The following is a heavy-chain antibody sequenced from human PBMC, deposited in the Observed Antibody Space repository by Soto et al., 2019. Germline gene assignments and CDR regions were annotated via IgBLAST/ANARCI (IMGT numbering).Heavy chain of an antibody. CDR2: ISSAGGAT. J-gene: IGHJ4*02. Sequence: DVQLLESGGGLVQPGGSLRLSCAASGFTFNTYAMGWVRQAPGKGLEWVSGISSAGGATYYADSVRGRFTVSRDNSKNTLYLQMNSLRAEDTAVYYCATDCGRMSCYDYWGQGTLVTVSS. CDR1: GFTFNTYA. CDR3: ATDCGRMSCYDY. D-gene: IGHD2-15*01. V-gene: IGHV3-23*01.